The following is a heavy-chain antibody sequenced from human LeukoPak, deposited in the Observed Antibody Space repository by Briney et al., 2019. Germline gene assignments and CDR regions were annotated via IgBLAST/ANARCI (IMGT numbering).Heavy chain of an antibody. J-gene: IGHJ4*02. Sequence: GGSLRLSCTASGFTFGDYAMSWFRQAPGKGLGWVGFIRSKAYGGTTEYAASVKGRFTISRDDSKSIAYLQMNSLKTEDTAVYYCTRARRRGGAHFDYWGQGTLVTVSS. CDR2: IRSKAYGGTT. D-gene: IGHD3-10*01. CDR3: TRARRRGGAHFDY. V-gene: IGHV3-49*03. CDR1: GFTFGDYA.